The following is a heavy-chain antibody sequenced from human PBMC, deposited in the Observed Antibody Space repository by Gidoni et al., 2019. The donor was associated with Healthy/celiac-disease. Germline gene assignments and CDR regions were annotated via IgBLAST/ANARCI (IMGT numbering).Heavy chain of an antibody. CDR1: GGAISSYY. V-gene: IGHV4-59*01. Sequence: QVQLQESGPGLVKPSETLSLTCTVSGGAISSYYWSWIRQPPGKGLEWIGYIYYSGSTNYNPSLKSRVTISVDTSKNQFSLKLSSVTAADTAVYYCARASGYDILTGYYNGYYFDYWGQGTLVTVSS. CDR3: ARASGYDILTGYYNGYYFDY. CDR2: IYYSGST. J-gene: IGHJ4*02. D-gene: IGHD3-9*01.